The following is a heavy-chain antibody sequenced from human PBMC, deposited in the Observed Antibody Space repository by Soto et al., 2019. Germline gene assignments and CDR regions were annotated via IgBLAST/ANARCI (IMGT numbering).Heavy chain of an antibody. CDR2: ISGYNGNT. J-gene: IGHJ6*02. V-gene: IGHV1-18*01. D-gene: IGHD5-18*01. CDR1: GYTFSNYG. CDR3: ARDPGFGFGYSYAFAMDI. Sequence: ASVKVSCKASGYTFSNYGISWVRQGPGQGLEWMGWISGYNGNTHYEEKVQDRIKMTTDTSTSTTYLELRSLRSDDTAVYFCARDPGFGFGYSYAFAMDIWGQGTTVTVSS.